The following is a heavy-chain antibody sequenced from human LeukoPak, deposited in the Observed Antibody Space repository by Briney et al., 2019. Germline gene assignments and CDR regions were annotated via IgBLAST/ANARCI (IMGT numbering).Heavy chain of an antibody. D-gene: IGHD3-22*01. V-gene: IGHV1-46*01. J-gene: IGHJ4*02. Sequence: ASVKVSCKASGYTFTSYYMHWVRQAPGQGLEWMGIINPSGGSTSYAQKFQGRVTMTRDTSTSTVYMELSSLRSEDTAVYYCASTDSSGFAGEVFDYLGQGTLVTVSS. CDR1: GYTFTSYY. CDR2: INPSGGST. CDR3: ASTDSSGFAGEVFDY.